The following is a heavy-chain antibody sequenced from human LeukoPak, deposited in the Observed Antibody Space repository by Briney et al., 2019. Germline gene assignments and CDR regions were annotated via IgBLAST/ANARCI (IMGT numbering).Heavy chain of an antibody. J-gene: IGHJ6*02. D-gene: IGHD6-13*01. CDR3: AKDLSSSWYGIDYYYGMDV. V-gene: IGHV3-23*01. Sequence: GGSLRLSCAASGFTFSSYAMSWVRQAPGKGLEWVSAISGSGGSTYYADSVKGRFTISRDNSKNTLYLQMNSLRAEDTAVYYCAKDLSSSWYGIDYYYGMDVWGQGTTVTVSS. CDR1: GFTFSSYA. CDR2: ISGSGGST.